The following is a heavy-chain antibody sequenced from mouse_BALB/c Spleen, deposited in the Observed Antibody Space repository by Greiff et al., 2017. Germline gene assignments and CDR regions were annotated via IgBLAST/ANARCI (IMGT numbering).Heavy chain of an antibody. D-gene: IGHD2-3*01. V-gene: IGHV5-4*02. CDR2: ISDGGSYT. Sequence: DVHLVESGGGLVKPGGSLKLSCAASGFTFSDYYMYWVRQTPEKRLEWVATISDGGSYTYYPDSVKGRFTISRDNAKNNLYLQMSSLKSEDTAMYYCARVNDGYYAMDYWGQGTAVTVSS. CDR1: GFTFSDYY. CDR3: ARVNDGYYAMDY. J-gene: IGHJ4*01.